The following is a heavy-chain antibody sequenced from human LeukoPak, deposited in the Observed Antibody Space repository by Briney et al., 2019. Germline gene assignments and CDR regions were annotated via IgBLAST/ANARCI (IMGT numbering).Heavy chain of an antibody. J-gene: IGHJ5*02. D-gene: IGHD4-17*01. CDR1: GYTFTGYY. CDR3: ARDRTTVTTKWGFDP. V-gene: IGHV1-2*02. Sequence: ASVKVSCKASGYTFTGYYMHWVRQAPGQGLEWMGWINPNSGGTNYAQKFQGRVTMTRDTSISTAYMELSRLRSDDTAVYYCARDRTTVTTKWGFDPWGQGTLVTVSS. CDR2: INPNSGGT.